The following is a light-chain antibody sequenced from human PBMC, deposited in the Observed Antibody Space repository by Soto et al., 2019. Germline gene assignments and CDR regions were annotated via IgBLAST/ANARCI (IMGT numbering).Light chain of an antibody. J-gene: IGLJ2*01. CDR2: EVS. CDR3: SSYTSSGNVGV. V-gene: IGLV2-14*01. Sequence: QSALTQPASVSGSPGQSITISCTGTSRDIGTYNYVSWYQQHPGKAPKIMIYEVSNRPSGVSNRFSGSKSGNTASLTISALQAEDEADYYCSSYTSSGNVGVFGGGIKLTVL. CDR1: SRDIGTYNY.